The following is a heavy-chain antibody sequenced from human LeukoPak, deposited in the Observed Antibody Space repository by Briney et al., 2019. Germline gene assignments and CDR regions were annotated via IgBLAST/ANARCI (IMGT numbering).Heavy chain of an antibody. Sequence: GGSLRLSCAASGFTFSSYWMSWVRQAPGKGLEWVANIKQDGSEKYYVDSVKGRFTISRDNAKNSLYLHMNSLRAEDTAVYYCARRAVVGYYYYGMDVWGQGTTVTVSS. CDR3: ARRAVVGYYYYGMDV. CDR1: GFTFSSYW. CDR2: IKQDGSEK. J-gene: IGHJ6*02. D-gene: IGHD6-19*01. V-gene: IGHV3-7*01.